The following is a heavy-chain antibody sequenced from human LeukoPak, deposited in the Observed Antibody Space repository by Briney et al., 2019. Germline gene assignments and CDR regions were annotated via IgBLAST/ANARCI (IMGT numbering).Heavy chain of an antibody. Sequence: PSETLSLTCTVSGGSISSYYWSWIRQPPGKGLEWIGYIYYSGSTNYNPSLKSRVTISVDTSKNQFSLKLSSVTAADTAEYYCASYDFWSGYYHYWGQGTLVTVSS. V-gene: IGHV4-59*01. CDR1: GGSISSYY. CDR2: IYYSGST. D-gene: IGHD3-3*01. J-gene: IGHJ4*02. CDR3: ASYDFWSGYYHY.